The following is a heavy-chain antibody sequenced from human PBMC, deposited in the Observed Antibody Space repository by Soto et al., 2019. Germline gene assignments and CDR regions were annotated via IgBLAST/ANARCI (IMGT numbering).Heavy chain of an antibody. CDR3: ARVHHFGVIED. CDR1: GGSINSYY. J-gene: IGHJ4*02. Sequence: SETLSLTCTVSGGSINSYYWSWIRQPPGKGLEWIGYIYYSGNTYYNPSLKSRVTMSVDTSRNQLLLQLNSVTAADTAVYYCARVHHFGVIEDWAPGTLVTVSS. CDR2: IYYSGNT. V-gene: IGHV4-59*01. D-gene: IGHD3-3*01.